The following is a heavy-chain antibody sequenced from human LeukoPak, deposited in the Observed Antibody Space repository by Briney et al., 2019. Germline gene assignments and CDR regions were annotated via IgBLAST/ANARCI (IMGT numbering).Heavy chain of an antibody. D-gene: IGHD1-7*01. CDR1: GYTLTELS. J-gene: IGHJ4*02. Sequence: ASVKVSCKVSGYTLTELSMHWVRQAPGKGLEWMRGFDPEDGETIYAQEFQGRVTMTEDTSTDTAYMELSSLRSEDTAVYYCATLGNWNYDYWGQGTLVTVSS. CDR2: FDPEDGET. V-gene: IGHV1-24*01. CDR3: ATLGNWNYDY.